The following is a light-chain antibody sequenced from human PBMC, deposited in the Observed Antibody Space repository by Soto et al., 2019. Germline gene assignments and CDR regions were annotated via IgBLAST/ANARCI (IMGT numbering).Light chain of an antibody. V-gene: IGKV1-39*01. Sequence: DIQMTQSPYSLSASVGDSVTITCRASQNISTYLNWYQQKPGRAPKLLIHSASALPSGVPSRFSGSGSGTEFTLTMSGLQPEDFATYYCQQGHSTPYTCGQGTKVEIK. CDR1: QNISTY. J-gene: IGKJ2*01. CDR2: SAS. CDR3: QQGHSTPYT.